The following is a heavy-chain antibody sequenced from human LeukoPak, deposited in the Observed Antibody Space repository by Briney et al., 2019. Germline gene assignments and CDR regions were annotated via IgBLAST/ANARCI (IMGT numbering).Heavy chain of an antibody. CDR1: GGSISSYY. D-gene: IGHD3-22*01. Sequence: SETLSLTCTVSGGSISSYYWSWIRQPPGKGLEWIGEINHSGSTNYNPSLKSRVTISVDTSKNQFSLKLSSVTAADTAVYYCARGPLLFDSSGYFVYWGQGTLVSVSS. V-gene: IGHV4-34*01. CDR3: ARGPLLFDSSGYFVY. J-gene: IGHJ4*02. CDR2: INHSGST.